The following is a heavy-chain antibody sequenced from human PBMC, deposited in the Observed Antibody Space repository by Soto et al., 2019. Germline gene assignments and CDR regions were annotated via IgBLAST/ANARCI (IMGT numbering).Heavy chain of an antibody. J-gene: IGHJ4*02. CDR1: GLTVSGDY. CDR3: VGDPWSASY. D-gene: IGHD3-3*01. V-gene: IGHV3-53*01. CDR2: IYSADYT. Sequence: GGSLRLSCAVSGLTVSGDYMSWVRQAPGKGLEWVSVIYSADYTYYADPVKGRFTISRDISKNTLYLQMNSLRAEDTAIYYCVGDPWSASYWGQGTLVTVSS.